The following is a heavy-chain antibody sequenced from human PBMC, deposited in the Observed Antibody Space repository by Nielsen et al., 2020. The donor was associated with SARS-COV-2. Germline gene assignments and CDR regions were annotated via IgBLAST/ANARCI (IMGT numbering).Heavy chain of an antibody. CDR3: AREDWFDP. CDR1: GGTFSSYG. CDR2: INPNSGGT. J-gene: IGHJ5*02. V-gene: IGHV1-2*06. Sequence: ASVKVSCKASGGTFSSYGITWVRQAPGQGLEWMGRINPNSGGTNYAQKFQGRVTMTRDTSISTAYMELSRLRSDDTAVYYCAREDWFDPWGQGTLVTVSS.